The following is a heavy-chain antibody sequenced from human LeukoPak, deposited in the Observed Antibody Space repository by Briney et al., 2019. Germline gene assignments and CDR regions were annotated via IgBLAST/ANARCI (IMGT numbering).Heavy chain of an antibody. CDR3: AKDWSTSSDAFDI. Sequence: GGSLRLSCAASGFTFDDYAMHWVRQAPGKGLEWVSGISWNSGSIGYADSVKGRFTISRDNAKNSLYLQMNSLRAEDTVLYYCAKDWSTSSDAFDIWGQGAMVTVSS. CDR2: ISWNSGSI. J-gene: IGHJ3*02. D-gene: IGHD2-2*01. V-gene: IGHV3-9*01. CDR1: GFTFDDYA.